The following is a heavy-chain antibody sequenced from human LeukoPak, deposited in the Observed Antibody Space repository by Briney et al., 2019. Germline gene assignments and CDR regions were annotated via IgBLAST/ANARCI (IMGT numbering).Heavy chain of an antibody. D-gene: IGHD3-10*01. J-gene: IGHJ4*02. CDR1: GGSVSSGSYY. V-gene: IGHV4-61*01. CDR3: ARESGYYGSGSYFL. Sequence: SETLSLTCTVSGGSVSSGSYYWSWIRQPPGKGLEWIGYIYYSGCTNYNPSLKSRLTISVDTSKNQFSLKLSSVTAADTAVYYCARESGYYGSGSYFLWGQGTLVTVSS. CDR2: IYYSGCT.